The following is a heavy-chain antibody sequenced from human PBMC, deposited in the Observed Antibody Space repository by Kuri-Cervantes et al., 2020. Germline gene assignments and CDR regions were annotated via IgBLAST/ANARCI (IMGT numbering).Heavy chain of an antibody. J-gene: IGHJ4*02. CDR1: GFTFSSYA. CDR2: ISYDGSNK. CDR3: AREGNNWNQRGYFDY. V-gene: IGHV3-30-3*01. D-gene: IGHD1-20*01. Sequence: GESLKISCAASGFTFSSYAMHWVRQAPGKGLEWVAVISYDGSNKYYADSVKGRFTIPRDNSKNTLYLQMNSLRAEDTAVYYCAREGNNWNQRGYFDYWGQGTLVTVSS.